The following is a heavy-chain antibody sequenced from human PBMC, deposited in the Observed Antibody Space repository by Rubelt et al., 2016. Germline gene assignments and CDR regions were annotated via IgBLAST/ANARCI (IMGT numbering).Heavy chain of an antibody. CDR2: IIPILGIA. D-gene: IGHD4-23*01. V-gene: IGHV1-69*10. CDR1: GYTFTSYG. Sequence: QVQLVQSGAEVKKPGASVKVSCKASGYTFTSYGISWVRQAPGQGLEWMGGIIPILGIANFARKFQCRVTITADKSTSTAYMELSSLRSEDTAVYYCARASYGGNTPCHWGQGTLVTVSS. CDR3: ARASYGGNTPCH. J-gene: IGHJ4*02.